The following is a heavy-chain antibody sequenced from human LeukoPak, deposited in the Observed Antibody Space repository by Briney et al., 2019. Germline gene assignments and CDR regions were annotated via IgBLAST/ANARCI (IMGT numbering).Heavy chain of an antibody. D-gene: IGHD6-13*01. CDR1: GFTFSSYA. CDR2: ISGSGGST. J-gene: IGHJ4*02. V-gene: IGHV3-23*01. Sequence: PGGSLRLSCAASGFTFSSYAMSWVRQAPGKGLEWVSAISGSGGSTYYAGSVKGRFTISRDNSKNTPYLQMNSLRAEDTAVYYCAKDHQGMTYFDYWGQGTLVTVSS. CDR3: AKDHQGMTYFDY.